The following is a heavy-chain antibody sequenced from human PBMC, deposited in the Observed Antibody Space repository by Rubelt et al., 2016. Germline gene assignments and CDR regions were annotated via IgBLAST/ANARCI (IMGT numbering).Heavy chain of an antibody. Sequence: QVPLVPSGAEVKKPGASVQVSCKASGYTFTSYAMHWVRQAPGHSLKWMGWLNAATGTPTYAQKFPGRVAISRDRSARTACMELSSMSSEDTAVYYWAGGCGGSWYSLGVGWFDPWGQGTLVTVSS. CDR3: AGGCGGSWYSLGVGWFDP. CDR2: LNAATGTP. J-gene: IGHJ5*02. CDR1: GYTFTSYA. D-gene: IGHD6-13*01. V-gene: IGHV1-3*01.